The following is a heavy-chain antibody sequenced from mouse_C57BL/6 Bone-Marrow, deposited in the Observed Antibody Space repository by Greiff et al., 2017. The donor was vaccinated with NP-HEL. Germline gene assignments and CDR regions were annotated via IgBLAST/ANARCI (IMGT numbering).Heavy chain of an antibody. J-gene: IGHJ4*01. CDR2: ISDGGSYT. D-gene: IGHD1-1*01. V-gene: IGHV5-4*03. CDR3: ARAHNYYGSSYDAMDY. CDR1: GFTFSSYA. Sequence: EVKLVESGGGLVKPGGSLKLSCAASGFTFSSYAMSWVRQTPEKSLEWVATISDGGSYTYYPDNVKGRFTISRDNAKNNLYLQMSHLKSEDTAMYYCARAHNYYGSSYDAMDYWGQGTSVTVSS.